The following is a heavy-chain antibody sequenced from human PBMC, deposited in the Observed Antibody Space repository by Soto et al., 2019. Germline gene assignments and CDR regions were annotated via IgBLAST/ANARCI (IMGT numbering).Heavy chain of an antibody. CDR1: GGSISSYY. V-gene: IGHV4-59*01. Sequence: KSSETLSLTCTVSGGSISSYYWSWIRQPPGKGLEWIGYIYYSGSTNYNPSLKSRVTISVDTSKNQFSLKLSSVTAADTAVYYCARVKYYDSSGYPVDAFDIWGQGTMVTVS. D-gene: IGHD3-22*01. CDR3: ARVKYYDSSGYPVDAFDI. CDR2: IYYSGST. J-gene: IGHJ3*02.